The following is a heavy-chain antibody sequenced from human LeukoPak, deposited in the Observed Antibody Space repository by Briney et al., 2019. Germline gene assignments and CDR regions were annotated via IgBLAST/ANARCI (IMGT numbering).Heavy chain of an antibody. CDR1: GFTFDDYA. V-gene: IGHV3-9*03. CDR2: ISWNSVRM. CDR3: VKVDI. J-gene: IGHJ3*02. Sequence: GRSLRLSCAASGFTFDDYAMHWVRQAPGKGLEWVARISWNSVRMDYADSVKGRFTIARDNAKNSLYLQMNSLRVEDMALYYCVKVDIWGQGTMVSVSS.